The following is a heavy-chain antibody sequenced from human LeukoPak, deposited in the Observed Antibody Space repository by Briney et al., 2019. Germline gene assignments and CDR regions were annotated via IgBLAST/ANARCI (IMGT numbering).Heavy chain of an antibody. J-gene: IGHJ4*02. V-gene: IGHV3-7*01. D-gene: IGHD5-12*01. CDR3: ARERSGYFADY. CDR2: IKKDGSGE. CDR1: GFNFSNYW. Sequence: GGSLRLSCAASGFNFSNYWMSWVRQAPGKGLEWVANIKKDGSGEYYVDSVKGRFTIPRDNAKNSLYLQMNSLRAEDTAVYYCARERSGYFADYWGQGTLVTVSS.